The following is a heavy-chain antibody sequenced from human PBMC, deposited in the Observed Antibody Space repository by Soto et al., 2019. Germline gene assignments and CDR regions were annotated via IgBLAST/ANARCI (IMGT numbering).Heavy chain of an antibody. J-gene: IGHJ5*02. CDR3: ARHARYGSGSYRNWFDP. CDR2: IYPGDSDT. Sequence: GESQKISCKGSGYSFTSYWIGWVHQMPGTGLDRRGLIYPGDSDTRYSPSFQGQVTISADKSISTAYLQWSSLKASDTAMYYCARHARYGSGSYRNWFDPWGQGTLVTVSS. V-gene: IGHV5-51*07. CDR1: GYSFTSYW. D-gene: IGHD3-10*01.